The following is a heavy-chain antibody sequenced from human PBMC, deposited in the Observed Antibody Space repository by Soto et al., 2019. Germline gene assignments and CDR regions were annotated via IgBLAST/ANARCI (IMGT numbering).Heavy chain of an antibody. Sequence: EVQLVESGGGLVQPGGSLRLSCAASGFSFSYYGMNWVRQAPGKGLEWVSYISTSSSNTYYADSVKGRFTISRDNAKNSLSLQMNSLRAADTAVYYCARETSTGNYYMDVWGKGTTVTVSS. CDR2: ISTSSSNT. CDR1: GFSFSYYG. D-gene: IGHD2-2*01. V-gene: IGHV3-48*01. J-gene: IGHJ6*03. CDR3: ARETSTGNYYMDV.